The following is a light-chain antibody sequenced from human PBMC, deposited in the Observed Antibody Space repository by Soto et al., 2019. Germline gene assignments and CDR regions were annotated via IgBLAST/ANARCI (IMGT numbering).Light chain of an antibody. Sequence: EILLAQSPGTLSLSPGERATLSCRASQSVSMSYLAWCQQKLGQAPRLLIYGASSRATGIPDRVSCSGSGTDFTLTISRLEPEDFAVYYCQQYGSSPITFGQGTRLEIK. CDR3: QQYGSSPIT. V-gene: IGKV3-20*01. J-gene: IGKJ5*01. CDR1: QSVSMSY. CDR2: GAS.